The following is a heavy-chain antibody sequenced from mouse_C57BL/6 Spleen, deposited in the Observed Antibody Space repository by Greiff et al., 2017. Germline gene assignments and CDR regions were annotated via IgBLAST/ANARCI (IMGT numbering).Heavy chain of an antibody. J-gene: IGHJ1*03. D-gene: IGHD2-3*01. CDR3: ARCLDGYYWYFDV. CDR1: GYTFTDYN. CDR2: INPNNGGT. Sequence: VQLQQPGPELVKPGASVKIPCKASGYTFTDYNMDWVKQSHGKSLEWIGDINPNNGGTIYNQKFKGKATLTVDKSSSTAYMELRSLTSEATAVYYCARCLDGYYWYFDVWGTGTTVTVSS. V-gene: IGHV1-18*01.